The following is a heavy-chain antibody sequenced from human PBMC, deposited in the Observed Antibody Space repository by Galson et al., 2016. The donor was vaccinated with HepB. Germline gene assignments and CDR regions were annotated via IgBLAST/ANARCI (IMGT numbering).Heavy chain of an antibody. D-gene: IGHD6-19*01. J-gene: IGHJ4*02. CDR3: AKAALEWLLKGHGVDV. CDR1: RFSFSSYS. V-gene: IGHV3-23*01. Sequence: SLRLSCAASRFSFSSYSMTWVRQAPGKGLEWVSVISGSGATIYYADSVKGRFTISRDNSKNTLYLQMNSLRAEDTAVYYCAKAALEWLLKGHGVDVWGQGILVTVSS. CDR2: ISGSGATI.